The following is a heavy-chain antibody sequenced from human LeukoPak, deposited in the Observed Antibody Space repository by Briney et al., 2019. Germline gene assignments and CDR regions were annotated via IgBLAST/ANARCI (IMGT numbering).Heavy chain of an antibody. J-gene: IGHJ4*02. V-gene: IGHV4-59*11. CDR1: GGSLSSHY. Sequence: RSAETLSLPCTVSGGSLSSHYWRWIRQPPAKALEWTGYIYFRLSTNYNPSLQIPVTISEDTSKNQFSLKLSSVTAADTAVYYCERDPGVSSGNDLGFDYWGQGTVVTVSS. CDR3: ERDPGVSSGNDLGFDY. D-gene: IGHD4-23*01. CDR2: IYFRLST.